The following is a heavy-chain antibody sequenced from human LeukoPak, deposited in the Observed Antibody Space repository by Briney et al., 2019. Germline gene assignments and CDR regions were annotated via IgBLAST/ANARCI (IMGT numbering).Heavy chain of an antibody. CDR2: ISAYNGNT. J-gene: IGHJ3*02. CDR3: ARGLQENLAWLTAFSAFDI. Sequence: ASVMVSCKTSGYTFTSYGISWVRQAPGQGREWMGWISAYNGNTNYAQKVQGRVTMTTDTSTSTAYMELRSLRSDDTAVYYCARGLQENLAWLTAFSAFDIWGQGTMVTVSS. CDR1: GYTFTSYG. V-gene: IGHV1-18*01. D-gene: IGHD6-19*01.